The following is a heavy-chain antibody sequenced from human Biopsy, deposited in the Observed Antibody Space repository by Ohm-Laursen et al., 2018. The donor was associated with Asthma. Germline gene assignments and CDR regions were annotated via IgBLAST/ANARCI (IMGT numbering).Heavy chain of an antibody. CDR1: GGSMTPTSHY. CDR3: ARRITIFGVVQKDHGMDA. D-gene: IGHD3-3*01. J-gene: IGHJ6*02. V-gene: IGHV4-39*01. Sequence: TLSLTCVVSGGSMTPTSHYWDWIRQAPGKGLEWIGYISYGGKTSYNPSLKNRVTISRDTSKNQFSLRLTSLTAADTAVYFCARRITIFGVVQKDHGMDAWGQGTTVIVSS. CDR2: ISYGGKT.